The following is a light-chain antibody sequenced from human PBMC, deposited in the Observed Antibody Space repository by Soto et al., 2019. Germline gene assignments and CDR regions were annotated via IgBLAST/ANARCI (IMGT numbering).Light chain of an antibody. J-gene: IGKJ2*01. CDR3: KQRGDWPLYT. CDR2: DAS. V-gene: IGKV3-11*01. Sequence: EIVLTQSPATLSLSPGERATLSCRASQSISYNLAWYQQKSGQAPRLLIYDASNRATGVPARFSGSGSGTDFTLTISSLEPEDFAVYYCKQRGDWPLYTFGQGSRLEIK. CDR1: QSISYN.